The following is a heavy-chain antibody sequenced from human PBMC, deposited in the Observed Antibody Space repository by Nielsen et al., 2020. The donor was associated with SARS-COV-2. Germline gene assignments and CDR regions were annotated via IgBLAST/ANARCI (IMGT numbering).Heavy chain of an antibody. CDR1: GFSFSSSG. J-gene: IGHJ4*02. D-gene: IGHD2-15*01. Sequence: GESLKISCAASGFSFSSSGMHWVRQAPGKGLEWVAVISSDGSDVDSADSVKGRFTISRDNSKNTLFLQMDSLRGDDTAVYYCAKDGGFYWGQGTLVTVSS. CDR3: AKDGGFY. V-gene: IGHV3-30*18. CDR2: ISSDGSDV.